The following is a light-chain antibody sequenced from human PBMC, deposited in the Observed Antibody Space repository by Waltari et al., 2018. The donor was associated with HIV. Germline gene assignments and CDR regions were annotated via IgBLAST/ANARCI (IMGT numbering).Light chain of an antibody. J-gene: IGKJ5*01. V-gene: IGKV1D-16*01. Sequence: DIQMTQSPSSLSASVGDRLTITCRATQDIGSWLAWFQQRPGKAPKSLIYAASTLHSGVPSRFTGTGSGTDFTLTITGLQPEDFATYYCQQYTTYPITFGQGTRLDI. CDR3: QQYTTYPIT. CDR2: AAS. CDR1: QDIGSW.